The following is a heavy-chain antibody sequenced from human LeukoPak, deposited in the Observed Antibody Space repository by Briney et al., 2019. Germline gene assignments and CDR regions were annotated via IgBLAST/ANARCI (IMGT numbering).Heavy chain of an antibody. CDR3: AKDRGYSYGCFDY. J-gene: IGHJ4*02. Sequence: GGSLRLSCAASGFTFSNAWMSWVRQAPGKGLEWVSAISGSGGSTYYADSVKGRFTISRDNSKNTLYLQMNSLRAEDTAVYYCAKDRGYSYGCFDYWGQGTLVTVSS. D-gene: IGHD5-18*01. CDR2: ISGSGGST. CDR1: GFTFSNAW. V-gene: IGHV3-23*01.